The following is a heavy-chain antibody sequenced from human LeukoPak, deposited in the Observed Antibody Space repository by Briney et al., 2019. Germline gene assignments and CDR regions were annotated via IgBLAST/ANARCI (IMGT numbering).Heavy chain of an antibody. D-gene: IGHD6-6*01. CDR1: GYTFTGYY. Sequence: AASVKVSCKASGYTFTGYYMHWVRQAPGQGLEWMGWINPNSGGTNYAQKFQGRVTMTRDTSISTAYMELSRLRSDDTAVYYCARAGIAARQEIDYWGQGTLVTVSS. CDR3: ARAGIAARQEIDY. J-gene: IGHJ4*02. CDR2: INPNSGGT. V-gene: IGHV1-2*02.